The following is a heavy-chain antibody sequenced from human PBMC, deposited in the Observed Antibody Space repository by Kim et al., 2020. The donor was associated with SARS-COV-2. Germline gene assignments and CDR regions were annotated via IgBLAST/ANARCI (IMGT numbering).Heavy chain of an antibody. Sequence: TYHTPSLKSRVTISVDTPKNQFSLKLSSVTAADTAVYYCARRDSSSGLGAWGQGTLVTVSS. CDR3: ARRDSSSGLGA. CDR2: T. D-gene: IGHD6-13*01. V-gene: IGHV4-39*01. J-gene: IGHJ1*01.